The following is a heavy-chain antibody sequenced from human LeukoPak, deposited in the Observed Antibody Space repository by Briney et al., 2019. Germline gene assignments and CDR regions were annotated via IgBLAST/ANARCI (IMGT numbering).Heavy chain of an antibody. D-gene: IGHD5-12*01. CDR3: AKNPYEYYFDY. V-gene: IGHV1-2*02. Sequence: ASVRVSCKASGYTLTGYYMHWLRQAPGQGLEWMGWINPNSGDTNYAQKFQGRVTMTRDTSISTAYMELSRLTSDDTAVYYCAKNPYEYYFDYWGQGTLVTVSS. CDR1: GYTLTGYY. J-gene: IGHJ4*02. CDR2: INPNSGDT.